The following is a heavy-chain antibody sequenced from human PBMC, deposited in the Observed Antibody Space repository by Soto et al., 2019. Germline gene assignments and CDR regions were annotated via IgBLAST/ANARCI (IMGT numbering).Heavy chain of an antibody. CDR3: ARDDYGDDDAFDI. CDR2: IYYSGST. V-gene: IGHV4-31*03. Sequence: QVQLQESGPGLVKPSQTLSLTCTVSGGSISSGGYYWSWIRQHPGKGLEWIGYIYYSGSTYYNPSLKRRVTRSVDTSKNQFSLKLSSVTAADTAVYYGARDDYGDDDAFDIWGQGTMVTVSS. CDR1: GGSISSGGYY. D-gene: IGHD4-17*01. J-gene: IGHJ3*02.